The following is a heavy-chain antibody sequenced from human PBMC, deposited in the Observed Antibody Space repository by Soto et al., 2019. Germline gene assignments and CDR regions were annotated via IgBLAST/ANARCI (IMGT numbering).Heavy chain of an antibody. Sequence: PGGSLRLSCAASGFTFSSYGMHWVRQAPGKGLEWVAVIWYDGSNKYYADSVKGRFTISRDNSKNTLYLQMNSLRAVDTAVYYCARDGRIVVVPAAIWFDPWGQGTLVTVSS. D-gene: IGHD2-2*02. CDR1: GFTFSSYG. V-gene: IGHV3-33*01. J-gene: IGHJ5*02. CDR2: IWYDGSNK. CDR3: ARDGRIVVVPAAIWFDP.